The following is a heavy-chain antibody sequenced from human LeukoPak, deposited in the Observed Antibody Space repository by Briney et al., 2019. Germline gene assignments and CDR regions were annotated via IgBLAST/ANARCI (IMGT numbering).Heavy chain of an antibody. CDR1: GRSISRYY. J-gene: IGHJ4*02. Sequence: PSETLSLTCSVSGRSISRYYWSWIPQPPGKGLEWIGYIYYSGSTNYNPSLMSRVTMSVDTSKNQFSLTVSSVTAADAAVYYCARHSVTYYDFDFWGQGTLVTVSS. V-gene: IGHV4-59*08. D-gene: IGHD1-26*01. CDR2: IYYSGST. CDR3: ARHSVTYYDFDF.